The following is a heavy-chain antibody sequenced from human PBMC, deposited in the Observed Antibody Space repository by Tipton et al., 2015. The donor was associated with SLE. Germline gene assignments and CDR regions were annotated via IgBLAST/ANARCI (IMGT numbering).Heavy chain of an antibody. CDR1: GFAFDAYA. D-gene: IGHD3-22*01. Sequence: SLRLSCAASGFAFDAYAMYWVRQVPGKGLEWVSGIDRNSGIISYADSVKGRFTISRDNAKKSLHLQMNSLRAEDTAMYYCAKDRGLEGSAYYLAAWAQGAVVPSSS. J-gene: IGHJ1*01. V-gene: IGHV3-9*01. CDR2: IDRNSGII. CDR3: AKDRGLEGSAYYLAA.